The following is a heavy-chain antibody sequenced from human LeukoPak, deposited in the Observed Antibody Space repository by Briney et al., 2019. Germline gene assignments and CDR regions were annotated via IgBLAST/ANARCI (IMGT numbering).Heavy chain of an antibody. D-gene: IGHD3-22*01. CDR3: ARPNPSSGVLFYAFDI. V-gene: IGHV1-69*05. CDR1: GGTFSSYA. Sequence: GASVKVSCKASGGTFSSYAISWVRQAPGQGLEWMGGIIPIFGTANYAQKFQGRVTITTDESTSTAYMELSSLRSEDTAVYYCARPNPSSGVLFYAFDIWGQGTMVTVSS. CDR2: IIPIFGTA. J-gene: IGHJ3*02.